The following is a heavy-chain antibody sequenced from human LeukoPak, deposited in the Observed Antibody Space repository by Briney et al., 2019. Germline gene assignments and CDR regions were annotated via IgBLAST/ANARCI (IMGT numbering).Heavy chain of an antibody. CDR3: ARAYCGGDCYIDAFDI. D-gene: IGHD2-21*02. CDR2: IYYSGST. V-gene: IGHV4-59*01. Sequence: SETLSPTCTVSGGSISSYYWSWIRQPPGKGLEWIRYIYYSGSTNYNPSLKSRVTVSVDTSKNQFSLKLSSVTAADTAVYYCARAYCGGDCYIDAFDIWGQGTMVTVSS. J-gene: IGHJ3*02. CDR1: GGSISSYY.